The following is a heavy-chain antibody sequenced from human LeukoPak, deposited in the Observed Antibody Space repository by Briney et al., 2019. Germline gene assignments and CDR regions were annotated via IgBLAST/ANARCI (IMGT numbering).Heavy chain of an antibody. V-gene: IGHV3-23*01. CDR3: AKDRVDCSGGSCYSRYFDY. J-gene: IGHJ4*02. Sequence: GGSLRLSCAASGFTFTSYAMSWVRQAPGKGLEWVSAISGSGGSTYYADSVKGRFTISRDNSKNTLYLQMNSLRAEDTAVYYCAKDRVDCSGGSCYSRYFDYWGQGTLVTVSS. CDR2: ISGSGGST. D-gene: IGHD2-15*01. CDR1: GFTFTSYA.